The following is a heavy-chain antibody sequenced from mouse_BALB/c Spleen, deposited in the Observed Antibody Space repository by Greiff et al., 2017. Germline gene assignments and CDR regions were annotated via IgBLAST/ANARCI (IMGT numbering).Heavy chain of an antibody. CDR3: ARDQDYGSAGFAY. J-gene: IGHJ3*01. CDR2: IRNKANGYTT. CDR1: GFTFTDYY. V-gene: IGHV7-3*02. Sequence: DVMLVESGGGLVQPGGSLRLSCATSGFTFTDYYMSWVRQPPGKALEWLGFIRNKANGYTTEYSASVKSRFTISRDNSQSILYLQMNTLRAEDSATYYCARDQDYGSAGFAYWGQGTLVTVSA. D-gene: IGHD1-2*01.